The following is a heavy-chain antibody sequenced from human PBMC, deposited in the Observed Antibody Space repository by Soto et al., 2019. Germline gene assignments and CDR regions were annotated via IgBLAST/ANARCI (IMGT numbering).Heavy chain of an antibody. D-gene: IGHD6-13*01. CDR2: INPNSGGT. CDR1: GYTFTGYY. V-gene: IGHV1-2*02. J-gene: IGHJ4*02. Sequence: GASVKVSCKASGYTFTGYYMHWVRQAPGQGLEWMGWINPNSGGTNYAQKFQGRVTMTRDTSISTAYMELSRLRSDDTAVYYCATYRGYSSSLHYFDYWGQGALVTVSS. CDR3: ATYRGYSSSLHYFDY.